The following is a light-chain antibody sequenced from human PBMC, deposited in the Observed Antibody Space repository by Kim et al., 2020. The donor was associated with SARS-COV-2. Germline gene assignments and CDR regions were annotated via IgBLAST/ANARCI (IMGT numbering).Light chain of an antibody. CDR1: QSVTSNY. Sequence: LSPGERATLSCRASQSVTSNYLAWYQQKPGQTPRLLIYGASSRATGIPDRFGGSGSGTDFTLTISRLEPEDFAVYYCQQYGSSPRFGGGTKVDIK. J-gene: IGKJ4*01. V-gene: IGKV3-20*01. CDR3: QQYGSSPR. CDR2: GAS.